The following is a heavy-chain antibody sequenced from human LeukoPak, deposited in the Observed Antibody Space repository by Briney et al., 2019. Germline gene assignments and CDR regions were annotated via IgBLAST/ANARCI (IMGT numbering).Heavy chain of an antibody. D-gene: IGHD2/OR15-2a*01. CDR3: AREGPRGNSQFDY. Sequence: GGSLRLSCAASGSSFSNYGMHWVRQAPGKGLEWVALIWYDGTNKHYTDSVKGRLTISRDNSKDTLFLQMNSLRAEDTAVYYCAREGPRGNSQFDYWGQGTLVTVSS. CDR1: GSSFSNYG. CDR2: IWYDGTNK. J-gene: IGHJ4*02. V-gene: IGHV3-33*01.